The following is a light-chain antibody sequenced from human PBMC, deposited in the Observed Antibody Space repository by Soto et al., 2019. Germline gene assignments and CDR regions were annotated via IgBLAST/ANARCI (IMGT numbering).Light chain of an antibody. CDR2: GAA. CDR1: QSVSTRY. V-gene: IGKV3-20*01. CDR3: QQYGSSPRYT. J-gene: IGKJ2*01. Sequence: ESVLTQSPGTLSLSPGERATLSCRASQSVSTRYLAWYRQKPGQAPRLLIYGAASRATGIPDRFSGSGSGTDFTLSISRLEPEDSAVYYFQQYGSSPRYTFGQGTKLEIK.